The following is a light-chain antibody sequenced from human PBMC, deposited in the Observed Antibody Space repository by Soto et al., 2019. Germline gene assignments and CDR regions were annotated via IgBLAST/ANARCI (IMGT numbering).Light chain of an antibody. CDR2: MAS. CDR1: QSLLHINGFNY. Sequence: EIVMTQSPLSLPVILGEPASISCRSSQSLLHINGFNYLDWYLQRPGQSPQLLIYMASSRASGVPDRFSGSGSGTDFTLRISRVEAEDLGVYYCMQAVQPPWSFGQGTKVDI. J-gene: IGKJ1*01. CDR3: MQAVQPPWS. V-gene: IGKV2-28*01.